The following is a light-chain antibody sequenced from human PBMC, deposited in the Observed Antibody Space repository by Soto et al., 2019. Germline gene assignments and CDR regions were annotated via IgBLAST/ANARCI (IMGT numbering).Light chain of an antibody. Sequence: QLVLTQSPSASAPLGASVKLTCTLSSGHSSYAIAWHQQQPEKGPRYLMKLNSDGSHSKGDGIPDRFSGSSSGAERYLTISSLQSEDEADYYCQTWGTGHVVFGGGTKLTVL. CDR3: QTWGTGHVV. CDR1: SGHSSYA. CDR2: LNSDGSH. V-gene: IGLV4-69*01. J-gene: IGLJ2*01.